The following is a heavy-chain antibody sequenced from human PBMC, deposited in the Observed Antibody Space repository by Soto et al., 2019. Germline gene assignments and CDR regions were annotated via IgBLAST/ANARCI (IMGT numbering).Heavy chain of an antibody. D-gene: IGHD3-3*01. CDR2: IYYSGST. CDR1: GGSISSYY. Sequence: PSETLSLTCTVSGGSISSYYWSWIRQPPGKGLEWIGYIYYSGSTNYNPSLKSRVTISVDTSKNQFSLKLSSVTAADTAVYYCARGHGGPQNFWSGYWGENYYYGMDVWGQGTTVTSP. V-gene: IGHV4-59*01. CDR3: ARGHGGPQNFWSGYWGENYYYGMDV. J-gene: IGHJ6*02.